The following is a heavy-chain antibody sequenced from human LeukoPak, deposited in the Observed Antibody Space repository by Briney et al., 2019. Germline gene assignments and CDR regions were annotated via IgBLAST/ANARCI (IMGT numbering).Heavy chain of an antibody. Sequence: SETLSLTCTVSGDSINNYYWSWIRQSPGKGLEWIGYIYYSGSTKYNPSLKSRVTISVDTSRNQFSLKLSSVTAADTAVYYCARHRGSGSPYFDYWGQGTLVTVSS. CDR3: ARHRGSGSPYFDY. CDR1: GDSINNYY. V-gene: IGHV4-59*08. CDR2: IYYSGST. D-gene: IGHD3-10*01. J-gene: IGHJ4*02.